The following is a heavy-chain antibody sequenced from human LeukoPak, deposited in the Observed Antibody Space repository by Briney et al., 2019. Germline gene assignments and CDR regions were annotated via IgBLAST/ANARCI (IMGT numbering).Heavy chain of an antibody. CDR2: IYYSGST. J-gene: IGHJ3*02. CDR3: ATGVTTTDAFHI. CDR1: GGSISSSSYY. Sequence: SETLSLTCTVSGGSISSSSYYWGWIRQPPGKGLEWIGSIYYSGSTYYNPSLKSRVTISVDTSKNQFSLKLSSVTAADTAVYYCATGVTTTDAFHIWGQGTMVTVSS. V-gene: IGHV4-39*07. D-gene: IGHD4-17*01.